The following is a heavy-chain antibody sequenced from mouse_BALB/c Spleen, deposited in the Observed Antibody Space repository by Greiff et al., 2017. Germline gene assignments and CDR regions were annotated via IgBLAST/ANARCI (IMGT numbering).Heavy chain of an antibody. CDR1: GYTFTSYW. CDR2: INPSTGYT. J-gene: IGHJ3*01. Sequence: QVQLQQSGAELAKPGASVKMSCKASGYTFTSYWMHWVKQRPGQGLEWIGYINPSTGYTEYNQKFKDKATLTADKSFSTAYMQLSSLTSEDSAVYYCARSWDYDGAWFAYWGQGTLVTVSA. V-gene: IGHV1-7*01. D-gene: IGHD2-4*01. CDR3: ARSWDYDGAWFAY.